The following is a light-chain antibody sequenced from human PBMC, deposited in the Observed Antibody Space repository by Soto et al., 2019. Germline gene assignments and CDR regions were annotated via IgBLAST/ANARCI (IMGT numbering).Light chain of an antibody. V-gene: IGLV2-11*01. CDR2: DVS. Sequence: QSVLTQPRSVSGSPGQYVTISCTGTSSDVGGYNYVSWYQQHPGKAPKLMIYDVSKRPSGVPDRFSGSKSGNTASLTISGLQAEDEADYYCCSYAGSYTYVFGTGTKLTVL. CDR1: SSDVGGYNY. J-gene: IGLJ1*01. CDR3: CSYAGSYTYV.